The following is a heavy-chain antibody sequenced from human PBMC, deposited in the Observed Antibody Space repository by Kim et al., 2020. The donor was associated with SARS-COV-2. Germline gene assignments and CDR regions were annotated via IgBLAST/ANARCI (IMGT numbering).Heavy chain of an antibody. CDR3: ARAGYYDSSGLFDY. D-gene: IGHD3-22*01. Sequence: ADSVKGRFTISRDNAKNSLYLQMNSLRAEDTAVYYCARAGYYDSSGLFDYWGQGTLVTVSS. V-gene: IGHV3-11*01. J-gene: IGHJ4*02.